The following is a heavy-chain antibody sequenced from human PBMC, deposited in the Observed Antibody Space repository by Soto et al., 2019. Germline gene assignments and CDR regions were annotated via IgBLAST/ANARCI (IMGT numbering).Heavy chain of an antibody. CDR3: ATDKAYCGGDCSYYYYYGKDV. D-gene: IGHD2-21*02. Sequence: GGSLRLSFASSGITFSSYTMHWVRQAPGKGLEWVAVISYDGINKYHAESVKGRFTISRDNSKSTLYLQMNSLRAEDKALYYCATDKAYCGGDCSYYYYYGKDVWGQGTTVTVSS. CDR2: ISYDGINK. V-gene: IGHV3-30-3*01. J-gene: IGHJ6*02. CDR1: GITFSSYT.